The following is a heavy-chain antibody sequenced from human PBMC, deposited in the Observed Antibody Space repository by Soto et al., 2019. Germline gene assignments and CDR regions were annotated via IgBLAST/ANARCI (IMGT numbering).Heavy chain of an antibody. D-gene: IGHD2-21*02. J-gene: IGHJ4*02. V-gene: IGHV3-74*01. Sequence: GGSLRLSCAASGFTFSSDWMHWFRQAPGKGLVWVSRIDSSGRTTTYADSVKGRFTISRDNAKNTLYLQMNGLRAEDTALYYCARWFTGGNFDYFDYWGQGTQVTVPS. CDR3: ARWFTGGNFDYFDY. CDR1: GFTFSSDW. CDR2: IDSSGRTT.